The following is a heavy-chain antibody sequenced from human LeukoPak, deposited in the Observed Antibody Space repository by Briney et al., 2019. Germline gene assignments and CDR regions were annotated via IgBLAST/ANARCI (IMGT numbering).Heavy chain of an antibody. CDR2: IYYSGST. D-gene: IGHD5-18*01. CDR1: GGSISSYY. V-gene: IGHV4-59*01. J-gene: IGHJ6*03. Sequence: SETLSLTCTVSGGSISSYYWSWIRQPPGKGLEWIGYIYYSGSTNYNPSLKSRVTISVDTSKNQFPLKLSSVTAADTAVYYCARDSRYSYGYGLYYYYMDVWGKGTTVTVSS. CDR3: ARDSRYSYGYGLYYYYMDV.